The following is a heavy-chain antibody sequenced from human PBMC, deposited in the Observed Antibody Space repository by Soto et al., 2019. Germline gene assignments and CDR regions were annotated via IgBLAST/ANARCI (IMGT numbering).Heavy chain of an antibody. CDR3: ARAQVYDILTGYSYGMDV. V-gene: IGHV3-30-3*01. J-gene: IGHJ6*02. D-gene: IGHD3-9*01. CDR2: ISYDGSNK. Sequence: GGSLRLSCAASVFTFSSYAMHWVRQAPGKGLEWVAVISYDGSNKYYADSVKGRFTISRDNSKNTLYLQMNSLRAEDTAVYYCARAQVYDILTGYSYGMDVWGQGTTVTVSS. CDR1: VFTFSSYA.